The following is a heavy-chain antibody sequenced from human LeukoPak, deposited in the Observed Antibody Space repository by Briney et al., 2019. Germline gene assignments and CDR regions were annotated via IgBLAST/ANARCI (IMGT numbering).Heavy chain of an antibody. J-gene: IGHJ4*02. CDR2: VHYTGST. V-gene: IGHV4-59*02. D-gene: IGHD5-24*01. CDR1: SGSVSGHY. CDR3: ARTAMASIADYFDY. Sequence: SETLFLTCTVSSGSVSGHYWSWIRQPPGKGLEWIGYVHYTGSTNSNPSLKSRVTLSIDTSKNQFSLELRSVTAADTAVFYCARTAMASIADYFDYWGQGLMVTVSS.